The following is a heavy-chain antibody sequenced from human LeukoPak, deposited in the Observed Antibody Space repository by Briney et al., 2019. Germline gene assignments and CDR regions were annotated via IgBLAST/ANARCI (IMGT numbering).Heavy chain of an antibody. CDR2: IYYSGST. J-gene: IGHJ5*02. Sequence: PSETLSLTCTVSGGSISSSSYYWGWIRQPPGKGLEWIGSIYYSGSTYYNPSLKSRVTISVDTSKNQFSLKLSSVTAADTAVYYCARLNSPGWFDPWGQGTLVTVSS. CDR1: GGSISSSSYY. V-gene: IGHV4-39*01. CDR3: ARLNSPGWFDP.